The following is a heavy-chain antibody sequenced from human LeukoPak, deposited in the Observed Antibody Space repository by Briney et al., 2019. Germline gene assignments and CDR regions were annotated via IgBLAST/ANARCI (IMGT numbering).Heavy chain of an antibody. J-gene: IGHJ4*02. CDR3: ARGGIVGASDY. CDR2: INPNSDGT. CDR1: GYAFTGYY. Sequence: ASVKVSCKASGYAFTGYYIHWVRQAPGQGLEWMGWINPNSDGTKYAQKFQGRISMTTDTSTSTAYMELRSLRSDDTAVYYCARGGIVGASDYWGQGTLVTVSS. V-gene: IGHV1-2*02. D-gene: IGHD1-26*01.